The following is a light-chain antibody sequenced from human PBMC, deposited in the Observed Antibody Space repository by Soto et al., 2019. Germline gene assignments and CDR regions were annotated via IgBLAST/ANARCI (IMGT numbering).Light chain of an antibody. Sequence: EIMMTQSPATLSVSPGERVAISCRASQTIINNLAWYQHKPGQAPMLLISYASNGASGIPARFSGTGYGTDFTLTIDSLQSEDFAISYCQQYDRWTVTFGGGTKVEIK. CDR1: QTIINN. J-gene: IGKJ4*01. V-gene: IGKV3-15*01. CDR3: QQYDRWTVT. CDR2: YAS.